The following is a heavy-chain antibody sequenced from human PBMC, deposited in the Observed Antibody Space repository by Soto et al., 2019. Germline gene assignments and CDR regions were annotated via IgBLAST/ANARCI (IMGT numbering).Heavy chain of an antibody. Sequence: XGSLRLSCSASGFAFSSEWMHWVRQAPGKGLVWVSRIDPYDTGITYADSVKGRFTISRDNAKNTLYLQMNSLRAEDTAVYYCTSDTFGARDSWGQGTLVTVSS. J-gene: IGHJ1*01. D-gene: IGHD2-15*01. CDR2: IDPYDTGI. CDR1: GFAFSSEW. CDR3: TSDTFGARDS. V-gene: IGHV3-74*01.